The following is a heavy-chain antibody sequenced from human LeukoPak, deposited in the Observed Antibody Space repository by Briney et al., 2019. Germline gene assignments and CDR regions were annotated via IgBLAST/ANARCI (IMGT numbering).Heavy chain of an antibody. CDR1: SDSISSSSYY. V-gene: IGHV4-39*01. J-gene: IGHJ5*02. D-gene: IGHD3-9*01. CDR3: ARHGSTVLRYFDWAS. Sequence: NPSETLSLTCTVSSDSISSSSYYWGWIRQPPGKGLEWIGSIYYSGSTYYNPSLKSRVTISVDTSKNQFSLKLSSVTAADTAVYYCARHGSTVLRYFDWASWGQGTLVTVSS. CDR2: IYYSGST.